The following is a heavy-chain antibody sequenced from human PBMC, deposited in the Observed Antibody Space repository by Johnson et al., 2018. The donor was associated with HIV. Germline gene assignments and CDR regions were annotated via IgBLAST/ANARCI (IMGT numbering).Heavy chain of an antibody. D-gene: IGHD1-14*01. Sequence: EVQLVESGGGLVQPGGSLRLSCAASGFTVSSNYMSWVRQAPGKGLEWVSVIYSGGSKDYADSVKGRFTISRDNSKNTMYLQMNSLRTEDTAVYYCARARWEEPIRGAFDSWGQGTMVTVSS. CDR2: IYSGGSK. CDR3: ARARWEEPIRGAFDS. J-gene: IGHJ3*02. V-gene: IGHV3-66*02. CDR1: GFTVSSNY.